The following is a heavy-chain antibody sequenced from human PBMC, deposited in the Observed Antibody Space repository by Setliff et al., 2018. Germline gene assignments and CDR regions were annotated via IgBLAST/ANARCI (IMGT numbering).Heavy chain of an antibody. D-gene: IGHD3-22*01. CDR1: GGSISSGDYY. Sequence: SETLSLTCTVSGGSISSGDYYWSWIRQPPGKGLEWIGYIYSSGSTYYNPSLKSRVSISVDTSKNQFSLKLSSVTAPDTAVYYCARESRYYYDNLGTLDYWGQGTLVTVSS. V-gene: IGHV4-30-4*08. CDR2: IYSSGST. CDR3: ARESRYYYDNLGTLDY. J-gene: IGHJ4*02.